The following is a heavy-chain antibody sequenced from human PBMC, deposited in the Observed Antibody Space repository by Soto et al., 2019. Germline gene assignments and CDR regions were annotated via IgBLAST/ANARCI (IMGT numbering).Heavy chain of an antibody. V-gene: IGHV3-23*01. CDR2: FSGSGGTT. Sequence: EVQLLESGGGLVQPGRSLRLSCAASGFTFSNYAMSRVRQAPGQGLDWVSAFSGSGGTTYYADSVKGRFTISRDNSKNTLFLQMNSLRAEDAAVYYCAKFFVETGSNSGWPWSFHYWGQGTLVTVSS. CDR3: AKFFVETGSNSGWPWSFHY. CDR1: GFTFSNYA. D-gene: IGHD6-25*01. J-gene: IGHJ4*02.